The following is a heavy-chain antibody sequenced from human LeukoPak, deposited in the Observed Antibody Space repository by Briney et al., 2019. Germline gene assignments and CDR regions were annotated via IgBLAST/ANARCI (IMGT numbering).Heavy chain of an antibody. CDR1: GGSISSASYL. CDR3: AMRERLAAAFDY. D-gene: IGHD6-13*01. Sequence: PSETLSLTCTVSGGSISSASYLWSWIRQPAGKGLEWIGRIYSSGSTNYNPSLKSRVTISVDTSKNQFSLKLSSVTAADTAVYYCAMRERLAAAFDYWGQGTLVTVSS. CDR2: IYSSGST. J-gene: IGHJ4*02. V-gene: IGHV4-61*02.